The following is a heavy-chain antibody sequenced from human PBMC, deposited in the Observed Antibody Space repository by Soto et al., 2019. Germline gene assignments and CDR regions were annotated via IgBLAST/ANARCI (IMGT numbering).Heavy chain of an antibody. CDR3: AKDTYYYDRSGYYTYDY. J-gene: IGHJ4*02. CDR2: ISYDGSNK. Sequence: GSLRLSCAASGFTFXSYGVHWVRQAPGKGLEWVAVISYDGSNKHYADSVKGRFTISRDNSKNTLDLQMNSLRAEDTAVYYCAKDTYYYDRSGYYTYDYWGQGTQVTVSS. CDR1: GFTFXSYG. V-gene: IGHV3-30*18. D-gene: IGHD3-22*01.